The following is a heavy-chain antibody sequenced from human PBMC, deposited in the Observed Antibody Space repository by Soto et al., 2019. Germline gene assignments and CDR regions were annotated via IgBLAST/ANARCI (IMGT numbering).Heavy chain of an antibody. CDR3: ARDLCIYALVAQYGMDV. CDR1: GFTFDDYG. D-gene: IGHD2-15*01. V-gene: IGHV3-20*04. CDR2: INWNGGST. J-gene: IGHJ6*02. Sequence: GALRLSCAASGFTFDDYGMSWVRQAPGKGLEWVSGINWNGGSTGYADSVKGRFTISRDSAKNSLYLQMNSLRAEDTALYYCARDLCIYALVAQYGMDVWGQGTTVTVSS.